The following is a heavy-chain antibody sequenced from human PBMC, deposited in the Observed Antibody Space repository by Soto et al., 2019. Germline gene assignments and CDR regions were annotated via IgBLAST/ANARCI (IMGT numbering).Heavy chain of an antibody. CDR1: GFTFSSCV. V-gene: IGHV3-23*01. CDR3: AKGRSYYYYYGVDV. J-gene: IGHJ6*02. Sequence: GWSLRLSCAASGFTFSSCVMGWVRQAPGKGLEWVSDTIDSGGSTYYADSVKGRFTISRDNSKSTLYLQMNSLRAEDTALYYCAKGRSYYYYYGVDVWGQGTTVTVSS. CDR2: TIDSGGST.